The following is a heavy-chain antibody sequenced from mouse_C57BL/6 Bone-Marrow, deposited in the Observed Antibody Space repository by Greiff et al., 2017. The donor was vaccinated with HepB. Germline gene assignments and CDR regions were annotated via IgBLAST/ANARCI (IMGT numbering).Heavy chain of an antibody. Sequence: QVQLKQSGPGLVQPSQSLSITCTVSGFSLTSYGVHWVRQSPGKGLEWLGVIWRGGSTDYNAAFMSRLSITKDNSKSQVFFKMNSLQADDTAIYYCAKKRGPYYGHYYAMDYWGQGTSVTVSS. CDR3: AKKRGPYYGHYYAMDY. D-gene: IGHD2-10*01. J-gene: IGHJ4*01. CDR1: GFSLTSYG. V-gene: IGHV2-5*01. CDR2: IWRGGST.